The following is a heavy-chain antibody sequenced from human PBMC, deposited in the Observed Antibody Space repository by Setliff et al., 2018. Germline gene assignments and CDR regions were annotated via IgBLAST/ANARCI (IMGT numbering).Heavy chain of an antibody. CDR1: GASITSGSYY. Sequence: SETLSLTCTVSGASITSGSYYWGWIRQPSGKGLEWIGFIHYSGSTNYNPSLKSRVTISLDTPKNQFSLRLSSVTAADTAVYYCARTRYGLGGRPYWGQGTLVTVSS. J-gene: IGHJ4*02. D-gene: IGHD2-15*01. CDR3: ARTRYGLGGRPY. CDR2: IHYSGST. V-gene: IGHV4-61*01.